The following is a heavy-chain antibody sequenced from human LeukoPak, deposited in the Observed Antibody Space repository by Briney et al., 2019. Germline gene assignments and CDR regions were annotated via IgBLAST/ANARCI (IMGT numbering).Heavy chain of an antibody. CDR3: AREGVVVVAVPDAFDI. Sequence: QPGRSLRLSCAASGFTFSSYAMHWVRQAPGKGLEWVAVISYDGSNKYYADSVKGRFTISRDNSKNTLYLQMNSLRAEDTAVYYCAREGVVVVAVPDAFDIWGQGTMVTVSS. D-gene: IGHD2-15*01. V-gene: IGHV3-30-3*01. J-gene: IGHJ3*02. CDR1: GFTFSSYA. CDR2: ISYDGSNK.